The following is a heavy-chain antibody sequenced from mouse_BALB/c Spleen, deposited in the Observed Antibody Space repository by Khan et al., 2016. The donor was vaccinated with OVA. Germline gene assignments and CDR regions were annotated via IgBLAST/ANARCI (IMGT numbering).Heavy chain of an antibody. D-gene: IGHD2-3*01. CDR1: GYSITTDYA. CDR2: ISYSGST. Sequence: VKLEVSGPGLVKPSQSLSLTCTVTGYSITTDYAWNWIRQFPGNKLEWMGYISYSGSTSYNPSFKSRISITRDTSKNQSFLQLNSVTTEDTATXCGARRGDGYYGAMDYWGQGTSVTVSS. V-gene: IGHV3-2*02. J-gene: IGHJ4*01. CDR3: ARRGDGYYGAMDY.